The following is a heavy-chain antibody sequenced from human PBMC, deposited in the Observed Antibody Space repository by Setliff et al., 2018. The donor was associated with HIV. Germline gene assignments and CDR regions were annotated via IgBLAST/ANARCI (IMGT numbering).Heavy chain of an antibody. CDR3: ARDQTGVAAAAFGGGSAWSDEGFDI. CDR1: GGTFSTYV. Sequence: SVKVSCKASGGTFSTYVINWARQAPGQGLEWMGGIIPILGIVNYAQRFQGRVTFTADESTSTAYMELSSLSSEDTAVYYCARDQTGVAAAAFGGGSAWSDEGFDIWGQGTMVTVSS. J-gene: IGHJ3*02. V-gene: IGHV1-69*10. D-gene: IGHD6-13*01. CDR2: IIPILGIV.